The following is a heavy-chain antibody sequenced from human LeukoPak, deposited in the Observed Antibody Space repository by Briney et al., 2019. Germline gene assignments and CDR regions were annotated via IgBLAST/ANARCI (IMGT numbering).Heavy chain of an antibody. Sequence: GRSLRLSCAASGFTFSSYGMHWVRQAPGKGLEWVAVISYDGSNKYYADSVKGRFTISRDNSKNTLYLQMNSLRAEDTAVYYCARENGSGSYSGYWGQGTLVTVSS. CDR1: GFTFSSYG. CDR3: ARENGSGSYSGY. D-gene: IGHD3-10*01. J-gene: IGHJ4*02. V-gene: IGHV3-30*03. CDR2: ISYDGSNK.